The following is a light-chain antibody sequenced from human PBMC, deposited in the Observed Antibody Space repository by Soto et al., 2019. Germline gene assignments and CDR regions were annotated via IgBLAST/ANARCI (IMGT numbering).Light chain of an antibody. CDR3: SSFTRSSTYV. CDR1: SSDVGAYNF. V-gene: IGLV2-14*01. J-gene: IGLJ1*01. Sequence: QSVLTQPASVSGSPGQSITISCTGTSSDVGAYNFVSWYQQYPGKAPKVMIYEVNNRPSGVSNRFSGSKSGNTASLTISGLRAEDEADYYCSSFTRSSTYVFGSGTKV. CDR2: EVN.